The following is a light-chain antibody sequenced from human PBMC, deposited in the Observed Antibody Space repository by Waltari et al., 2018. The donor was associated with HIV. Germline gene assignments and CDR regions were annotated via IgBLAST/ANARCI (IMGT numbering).Light chain of an antibody. J-gene: IGKJ3*01. CDR1: QSVLYSSDNKNY. Sequence: IVMTQSPDSLAVSLGERATLTCKSSQSVLYSSDNKNYLAWYQQKTGQPPKLLISWASNRGSGVPDRFSGSGSGTDFTLTISSLQAEDVAVYYCQQYYNAPRTFGPGTKVDLK. V-gene: IGKV4-1*01. CDR3: QQYYNAPRT. CDR2: WAS.